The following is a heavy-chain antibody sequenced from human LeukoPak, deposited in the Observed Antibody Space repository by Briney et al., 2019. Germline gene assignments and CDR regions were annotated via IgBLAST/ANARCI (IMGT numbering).Heavy chain of an antibody. V-gene: IGHV4-31*03. Sequence: SETLSLTCTVSGGSISSGGYYWSWIRQHPGKGLEWFGYIYYSGSTYYNPSLKSRVTISVDTSKNQFSLKLSSVTAADTAVYYCARYYYDSSGYYYPTFDYWGQGTLVTVSS. CDR1: GGSISSGGYY. D-gene: IGHD3-22*01. CDR2: IYYSGST. CDR3: ARYYYDSSGYYYPTFDY. J-gene: IGHJ4*02.